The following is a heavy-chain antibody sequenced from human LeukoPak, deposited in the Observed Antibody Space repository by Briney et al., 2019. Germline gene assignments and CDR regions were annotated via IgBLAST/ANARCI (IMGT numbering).Heavy chain of an antibody. J-gene: IGHJ4*02. CDR1: GGSFSGYY. Sequence: ASETLSLTCAVYGGSFSGYYWSWIRQPPGKGLEWIGEINHSGSTNYNPSLKSRVTISVDTSKNQFSLKLSSVIAADTAVYYCARGLVVVAATYDYWGQGTLVTVSS. CDR3: ARGLVVVAATYDY. D-gene: IGHD2-15*01. CDR2: INHSGST. V-gene: IGHV4-34*01.